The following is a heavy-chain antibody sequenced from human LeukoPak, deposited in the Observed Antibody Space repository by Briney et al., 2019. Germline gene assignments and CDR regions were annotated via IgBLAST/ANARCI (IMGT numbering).Heavy chain of an antibody. J-gene: IGHJ4*02. CDR2: ISPSGST. CDR1: GYSISSGYY. D-gene: IGHD6-13*01. CDR3: ALSPLGAAGTWSGLFDY. Sequence: SETLSLTCAVSGYSISSGYYWGWIRQPPGKGLEWTGSISPSGSTFYNPSLKSRVTISVDTSKNQFSLKLRSVTAAGTAVYYCALSPLGAAGTWSGLFDYWGQGTLVTVSS. V-gene: IGHV4-38-2*01.